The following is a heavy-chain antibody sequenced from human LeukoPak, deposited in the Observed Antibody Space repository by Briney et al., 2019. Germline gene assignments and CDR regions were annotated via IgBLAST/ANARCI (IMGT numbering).Heavy chain of an antibody. Sequence: PSETLSLTCTASGVSISSYYWSWIRQPPGKGLEWMGYIYYSGSTKYNPSLKSRITISVDTSKNQFSLKLSSVTAADTAVYYCARVRGEDYVWGSYRRSYYFDYWGQGTLVTVSS. CDR3: ARVRGEDYVWGSYRRSYYFDY. D-gene: IGHD3-16*02. CDR1: GVSISSYY. J-gene: IGHJ4*02. V-gene: IGHV4-59*01. CDR2: IYYSGST.